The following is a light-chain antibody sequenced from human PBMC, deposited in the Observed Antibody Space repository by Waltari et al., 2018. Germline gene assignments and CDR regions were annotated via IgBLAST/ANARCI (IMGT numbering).Light chain of an antibody. Sequence: QSALTQPASVSGSPGQSITIPCTWPRGAIGPYNFFSWYQQYTDRAPQLLIYDVSHRPSRISNRFSGSKSGYTASLTISDLQAEDEADYFCSSYSTTNTLIFGGGTRLTV. V-gene: IGLV2-14*03. J-gene: IGLJ2*01. CDR2: DVS. CDR3: SSYSTTNTLI. CDR1: RGAIGPYNF.